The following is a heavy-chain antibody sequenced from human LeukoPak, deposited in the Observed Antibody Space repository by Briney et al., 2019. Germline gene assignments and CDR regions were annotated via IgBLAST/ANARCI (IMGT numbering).Heavy chain of an antibody. V-gene: IGHV3-33*01. Sequence: GGPLRLSWGEWGVNFSSYGKHGGREARGKGEEWVAVILNDGTNKYYGDSVKGRFTISRDNSKNTVYLQMNSLRDEDTAVYYCARVVGSGWPPFDHWGQGTLVTVSS. CDR2: ILNDGTNK. D-gene: IGHD6-19*01. CDR1: GVNFSSYG. J-gene: IGHJ4*02. CDR3: ARVVGSGWPPFDH.